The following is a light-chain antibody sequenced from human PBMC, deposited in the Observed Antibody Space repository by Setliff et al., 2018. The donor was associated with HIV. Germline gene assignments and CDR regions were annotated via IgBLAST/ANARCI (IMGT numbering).Light chain of an antibody. V-gene: IGLV2-14*03. J-gene: IGLJ1*01. CDR2: DVT. CDR1: SSXXXSXXY. Sequence: QPASXXXSXXQXXXXXCTXXSSXXXSXXYVSWYQXXXXXXPKLLIYDVTIRXXXVSNRFSGSKSXXTASLTISGLQAEDEGDYYCYSHTAGTSXVFGGGTKVTVL. CDR3: YSHTAGTSXV.